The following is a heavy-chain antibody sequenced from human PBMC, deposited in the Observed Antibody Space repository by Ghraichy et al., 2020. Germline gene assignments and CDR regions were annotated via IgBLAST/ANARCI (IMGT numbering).Heavy chain of an antibody. Sequence: ESLNISCTVSGGSISSYYWSWIRQPPGKGLEWIGYIYYSGSTNYNPSLKSRVTISVDTSKNQFSLKLSSVTAADTAVYYCARDMYYDSSGYYYHDAFDIWGQGTMVTVSS. J-gene: IGHJ3*02. V-gene: IGHV4-59*01. D-gene: IGHD3-22*01. CDR3: ARDMYYDSSGYYYHDAFDI. CDR2: IYYSGST. CDR1: GGSISSYY.